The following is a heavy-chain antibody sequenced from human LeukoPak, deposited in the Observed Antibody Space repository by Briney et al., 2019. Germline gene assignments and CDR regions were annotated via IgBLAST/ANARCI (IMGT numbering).Heavy chain of an antibody. CDR1: GCIFSNYG. D-gene: IGHD1-14*01. CDR3: AKPARTDYADY. J-gene: IGHJ4*02. CDR2: SSLSGETT. Sequence: GGSLRLSCAASGCIFSNYGMSWVREAPGKGLEWVSTSSLSGETTYYADSVKGRFTISRDNSKNTLYLQMNSLRAEDTAVYYCAKPARTDYADYWGQGTLVTVSS. V-gene: IGHV3-23*01.